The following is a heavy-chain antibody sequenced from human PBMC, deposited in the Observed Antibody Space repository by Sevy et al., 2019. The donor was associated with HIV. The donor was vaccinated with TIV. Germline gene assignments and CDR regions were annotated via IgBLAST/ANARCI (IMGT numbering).Heavy chain of an antibody. D-gene: IGHD2-2*01. CDR1: GGSISSSSYY. Sequence: SQTLSLTCTVSGGSISSSSYYWGWIRQPPGKGLEWIGSIYYSGSTYYNPSLKSRVTISVDTSKNQFSLKLGSVTAADTAVYYCASPIIVVVPAAMGHYGMDVWGQGTTVTVSS. V-gene: IGHV4-39*01. CDR2: IYYSGST. J-gene: IGHJ6*02. CDR3: ASPIIVVVPAAMGHYGMDV.